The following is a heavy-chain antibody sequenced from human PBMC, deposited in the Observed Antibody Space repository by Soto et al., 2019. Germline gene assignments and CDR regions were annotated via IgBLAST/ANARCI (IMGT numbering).Heavy chain of an antibody. CDR1: GGSISSGGYY. J-gene: IGHJ4*02. D-gene: IGHD3-3*01. CDR2: IYYSGST. CDR3: ASKVLRFLSIDY. V-gene: IGHV4-31*03. Sequence: SETLSLTCTVSGGSISSGGYYWSWIRQHPGKGLEWIGYIYYSGSTYYNPSLKSRVTISVDTSKNQFSLKLSSVTAADTAVYYCASKVLRFLSIDYWGQGTLVTVSS.